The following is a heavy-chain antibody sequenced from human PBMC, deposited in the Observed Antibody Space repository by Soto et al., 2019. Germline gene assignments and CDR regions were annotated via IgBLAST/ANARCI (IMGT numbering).Heavy chain of an antibody. V-gene: IGHV4-31*03. D-gene: IGHD6-13*01. CDR2: IYYSGST. Sequence: TLSLTCTVSGGSISSGGYYWSWIRQHPGKGLEWIGYIYYSGSTYYNPSLKSRVTISVDTSKNQFSLKLSSVTAADTAVYYCGSESKAAAKYYYYYYGTDVWGQGTTVTVSS. J-gene: IGHJ6*02. CDR1: GGSISSGGYY. CDR3: GSESKAAAKYYYYYYGTDV.